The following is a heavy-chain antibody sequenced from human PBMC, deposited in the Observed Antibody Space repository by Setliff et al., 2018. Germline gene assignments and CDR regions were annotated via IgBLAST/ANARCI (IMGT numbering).Heavy chain of an antibody. CDR3: ARGSQYYNFWSGYHLDYYYYGMDV. Sequence: SETLSLTCAVYGGSFSGYYWSWIRQPPGKGLEWIGEINHSGSTNYNPSLKSRVTISVDTSKSQFSLKLSSVTAADTAVYYCARGSQYYNFWSGYHLDYYYYGMDVWGQGTTVTVSS. V-gene: IGHV4-34*01. J-gene: IGHJ6*02. CDR2: INHSGST. D-gene: IGHD3-3*01. CDR1: GGSFSGYY.